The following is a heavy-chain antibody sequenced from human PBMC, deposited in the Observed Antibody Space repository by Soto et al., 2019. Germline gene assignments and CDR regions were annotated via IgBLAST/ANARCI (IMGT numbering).Heavy chain of an antibody. CDR2: IYYSGST. D-gene: IGHD6-19*01. CDR1: SGSISTYY. CDR3: ARDLGSSGWDHYFDY. V-gene: IGHV4-59*01. Sequence: SETLSLTCTVSSGSISTYYWSWIRQPPGKGLEWIGYIYYSGSTNYNPSLKSRVTISVDTSKNQFSLKLSSVTAADTAVYYCARDLGSSGWDHYFDYWGQGTLVTVSS. J-gene: IGHJ4*02.